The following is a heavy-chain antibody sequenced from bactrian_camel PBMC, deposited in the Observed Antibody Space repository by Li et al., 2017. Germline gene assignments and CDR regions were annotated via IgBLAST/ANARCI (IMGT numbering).Heavy chain of an antibody. D-gene: IGHD3*01. CDR2: LWNGGGNP. CDR3: AIGYECPGLDRDNFGY. Sequence: HVQLVESGGGSVQAGGSLRLSCAVSGYTSGGYGYCLAWFRQAPGKEREGVARLWNGGGNPYYTNLVKGRFTIRHDVAKHMLYLEMNGLKFDDTAMYYCAIGYECPGLDRDNFGYWGQGTQVTVS. CDR1: GYTSGGYGYC. V-gene: IGHV3S1*01. J-gene: IGHJ4*01.